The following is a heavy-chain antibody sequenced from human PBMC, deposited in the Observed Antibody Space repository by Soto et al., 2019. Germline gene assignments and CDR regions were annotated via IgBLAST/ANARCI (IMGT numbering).Heavy chain of an antibody. Sequence: PGGCLRVSCAAAGVTFSSYAMSWVRQAPGKGLEWVSAISGSGGSTYYADSVKGRFTISRDNSKNTLYLQMKRLPAEDTAVYYCAKEEMATANWGQGTLVTASS. D-gene: IGHD5-18*01. CDR2: ISGSGGST. CDR3: AKEEMATAN. V-gene: IGHV3-23*01. J-gene: IGHJ4*02. CDR1: GVTFSSYA.